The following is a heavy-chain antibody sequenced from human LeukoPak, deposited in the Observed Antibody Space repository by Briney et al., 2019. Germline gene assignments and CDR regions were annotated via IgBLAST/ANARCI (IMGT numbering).Heavy chain of an antibody. D-gene: IGHD3-3*01. CDR1: GGSISSGSYY. CDR2: IYTSGST. V-gene: IGHV4-61*02. J-gene: IGHJ6*03. Sequence: SQTLSLTCTVSGGSISSGSYYWSWIRQPAGKGLEWIGRIYTSGSTNYNPSLKSRVTMSVDTSKNQFSLKLSSVTAADTAVYYCARVEHADFWTPTGMDLWGKGTTDTVSS. CDR3: ARVEHADFWTPTGMDL.